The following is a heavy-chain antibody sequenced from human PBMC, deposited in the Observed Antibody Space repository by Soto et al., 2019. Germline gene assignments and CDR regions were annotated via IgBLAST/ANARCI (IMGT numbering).Heavy chain of an antibody. CDR1: GFTFSSYA. D-gene: IGHD2-8*01. J-gene: IGHJ4*02. CDR3: ARDLTPVFYFDY. CDR2: ISYDGSNK. Sequence: GGSLRRSCAASGFTFSSYAMHWVRQAPGKGLEWVAVISYDGSNKYYADSVKGRFTISRDNSKNTLYLQMNSLRAEDTAVYYCARDLTPVFYFDYWGQGTLVTVSS. V-gene: IGHV3-30-3*01.